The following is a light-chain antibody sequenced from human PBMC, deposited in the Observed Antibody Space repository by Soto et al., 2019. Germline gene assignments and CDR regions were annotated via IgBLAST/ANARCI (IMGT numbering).Light chain of an antibody. J-gene: IGKJ1*01. CDR1: QAISND. CDR2: GSS. CDR3: LQHNVFPRT. Sequence: DIQMTQSPSSLSASVGDRVTITCRASQAISNDLAWYQQKPGRAPKRLIYGSSSLQSGVPSRFSGRGSGTVFTLTLSSLQPEDFATYYCLQHNVFPRTFGQGNKVEI. V-gene: IGKV1-17*01.